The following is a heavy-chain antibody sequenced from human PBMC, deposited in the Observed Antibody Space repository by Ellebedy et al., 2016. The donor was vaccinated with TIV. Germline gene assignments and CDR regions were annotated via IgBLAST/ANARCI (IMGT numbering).Heavy chain of an antibody. CDR3: ARDPGSGWYFDY. J-gene: IGHJ4*02. CDR2: KKQHGIEN. D-gene: IGHD6-19*01. V-gene: IGHV3-7*01. Sequence: GESLKISCTASGFTFSYYWMSWVRQAPGKGLEWVANKKQHGIENDYVDSVKGRFTISRDDAKNSLYLQMNSLRDEDTAVYYCARDPGSGWYFDYWGQGTLVTVSS. CDR1: GFTFSYYW.